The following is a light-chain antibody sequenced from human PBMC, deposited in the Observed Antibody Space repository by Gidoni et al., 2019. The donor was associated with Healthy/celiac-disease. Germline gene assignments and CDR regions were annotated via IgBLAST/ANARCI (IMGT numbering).Light chain of an antibody. V-gene: IGKV4-1*01. CDR2: WAS. CDR3: QQYYSTPPA. Sequence: DIVMTQSPDSLAVSLCERATINCKSSQSVLYSSNNKNYVAWYQQKPGQPPKLLIYWASTRESGVPDRFSGSGSGKDFTLTISSLQAEDVAVYYCQQYYSTPPAFGPGTKVDIK. J-gene: IGKJ3*01. CDR1: QSVLYSSNNKNY.